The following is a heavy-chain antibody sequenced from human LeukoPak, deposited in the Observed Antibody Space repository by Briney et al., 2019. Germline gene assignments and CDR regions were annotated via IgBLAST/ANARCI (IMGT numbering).Heavy chain of an antibody. CDR1: GFTLRNNA. CDR2: ITRNGDST. Sequence: GGSLRLSCSASGFTLRNNAMHWVRQAPGKGLEYVSTITRNGDSTIYADSVKDRFTISRDNSKNTLYLQMSSLRAEDTAVYYCVKITSVTGGDYWGQGTRLTVSS. J-gene: IGHJ4*02. D-gene: IGHD1-1*01. CDR3: VKITSVTGGDY. V-gene: IGHV3-64D*06.